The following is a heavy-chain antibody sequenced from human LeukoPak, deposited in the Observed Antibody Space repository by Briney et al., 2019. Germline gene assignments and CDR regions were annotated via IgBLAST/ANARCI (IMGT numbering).Heavy chain of an antibody. Sequence: SETLSLTCAVYGGSFSGYYWSWIRQPPGKGLEWIGEINHSGSTNYNPSLKSRVTISVDTSKNQFSLKLSSVTAADTAVYYCAGAYYDYVWGSYRYHYFDYWGQGTLVTVSS. D-gene: IGHD3-16*02. CDR3: AGAYYDYVWGSYRYHYFDY. V-gene: IGHV4-34*01. CDR1: GGSFSGYY. CDR2: INHSGST. J-gene: IGHJ4*02.